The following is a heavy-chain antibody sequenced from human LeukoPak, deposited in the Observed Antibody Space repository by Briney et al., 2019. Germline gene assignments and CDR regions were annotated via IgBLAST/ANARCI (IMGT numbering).Heavy chain of an antibody. CDR2: IKQDGSEK. CDR1: GFTFSSYW. D-gene: IGHD3-10*01. J-gene: IGHJ2*01. Sequence: PGGSLRLSCAASGFTFSSYWMSWVRQAPGKGLEWVANIKQDGSEKYYVDSVKGRFTISRDNAKNSLYLQMNSLRAEDTAVYYCARESYYGSGSKTRTPAEYWYFDLWGRGTLVTVSS. V-gene: IGHV3-7*01. CDR3: ARESYYGSGSKTRTPAEYWYFDL.